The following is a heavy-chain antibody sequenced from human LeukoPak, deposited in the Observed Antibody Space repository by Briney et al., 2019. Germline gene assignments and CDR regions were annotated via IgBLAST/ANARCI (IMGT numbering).Heavy chain of an antibody. CDR3: ARDSASQYYYDSSGSWGYYFDY. CDR1: GGSISSYY. V-gene: IGHV4-4*07. CDR2: IYTSGST. Sequence: SETLSLTCTVSGGSISSYYWSWIRQPAGKGLEWIGRIYTSGSTNYNPSLKSRDTMSVDTSKNQFSLKLSSVTAADTTVYYCARDSASQYYYDSSGSWGYYFDYWGQGTLVTVSS. J-gene: IGHJ4*02. D-gene: IGHD3-22*01.